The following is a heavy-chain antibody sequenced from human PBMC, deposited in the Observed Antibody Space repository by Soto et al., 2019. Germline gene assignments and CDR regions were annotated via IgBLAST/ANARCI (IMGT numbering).Heavy chain of an antibody. J-gene: IGHJ5*02. Sequence: SETLSLTCTVSGGSISSSSYYWGWIRQPPGKGLEWIGSIYYSGSTYYNPSLKSRVTISVDTSKNQFSLKLSSVTAADTAVCYCARVSWYCSGGSCYPAWGQGTLVTVSS. D-gene: IGHD2-15*01. CDR1: GGSISSSSYY. V-gene: IGHV4-39*01. CDR3: ARVSWYCSGGSCYPA. CDR2: IYYSGST.